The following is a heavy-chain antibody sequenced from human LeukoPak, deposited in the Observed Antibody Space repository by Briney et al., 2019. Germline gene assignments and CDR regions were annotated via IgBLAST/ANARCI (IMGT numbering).Heavy chain of an antibody. D-gene: IGHD5-18*01. CDR2: INQDGSEK. J-gene: IGHJ3*02. V-gene: IGHV3-7*05. CDR3: ARDRGYSTFDM. Sequence: GGSLRLSCVASGFTFSSYWMAWVRQAPGKGLEWVANINQDGSEKNYVESVKGRFTISRDNAKNSLCLQMNSLRAEDTAVYYCARDRGYSTFDMWGQGTMVTVSS. CDR1: GFTFSSYW.